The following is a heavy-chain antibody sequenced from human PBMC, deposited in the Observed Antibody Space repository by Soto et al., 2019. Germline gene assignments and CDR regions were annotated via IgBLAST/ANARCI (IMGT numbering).Heavy chain of an antibody. CDR3: AKSKTKKQLWLTDALDF. CDR1: GFTVGDFG. Sequence: GGSLRLSCAASGFTVGDFGMHWVRQAPGKGLEWVAGISWDSNSIGYTDSMKGRFTISRDNSKNSLCLQMNSLRPEDTAFYFCAKSKTKKQLWLTDALDFWGQGTMVTVSS. D-gene: IGHD5-18*01. J-gene: IGHJ3*01. CDR2: ISWDSNSI. V-gene: IGHV3-9*01.